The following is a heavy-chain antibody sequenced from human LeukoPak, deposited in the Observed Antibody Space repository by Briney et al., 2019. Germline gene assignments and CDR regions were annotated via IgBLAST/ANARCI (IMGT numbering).Heavy chain of an antibody. Sequence: PSETLSLTCAVYGGSFSGYFWSWIRQPPGKGLEWIGDINHNGGTNYNPSLKSRVTISVDTSKSQFSLKLSSVTAADTAVYYCARVSTTYYYGSGSYSHFDYWGQGTLVTVSS. D-gene: IGHD3-10*01. V-gene: IGHV4-34*01. CDR2: INHNGGT. J-gene: IGHJ4*02. CDR1: GGSFSGYF. CDR3: ARVSTTYYYGSGSYSHFDY.